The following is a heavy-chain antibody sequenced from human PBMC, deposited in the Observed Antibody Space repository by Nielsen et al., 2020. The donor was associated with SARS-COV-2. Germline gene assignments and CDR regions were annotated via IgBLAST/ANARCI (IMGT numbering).Heavy chain of an antibody. Sequence: WIRQPPGKGLEWIGEINHSGSTYYNPSLKSRVTISVDTSKNQFSLKLSSVTAADTAVYYCARDPTGGIAAAGTELNYYGMDVWGQGTTVTVSS. CDR3: ARDPTGGIAAAGTELNYYGMDV. J-gene: IGHJ6*02. CDR2: INHSGST. D-gene: IGHD6-13*01. V-gene: IGHV4-34*09.